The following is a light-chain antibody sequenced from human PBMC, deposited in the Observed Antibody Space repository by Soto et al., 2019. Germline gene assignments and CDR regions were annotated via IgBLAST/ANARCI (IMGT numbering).Light chain of an antibody. CDR3: CSYAGSSTSLYV. V-gene: IGLV2-23*01. CDR2: EGS. Sequence: QSALTQPASVSGSPGQSITISCTGTSSDVGSYNLVSWYQQHPGKAPKLMIYEGSKRPSGVSNRFSGSKSGNTASLTISGLQAEDEADYYCCSYAGSSTSLYVFGTGNKVTVL. CDR1: SSDVGSYNL. J-gene: IGLJ1*01.